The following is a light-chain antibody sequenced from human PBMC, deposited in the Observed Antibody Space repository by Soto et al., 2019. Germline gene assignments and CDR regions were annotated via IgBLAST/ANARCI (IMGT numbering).Light chain of an antibody. J-gene: IGLJ1*01. CDR3: GTWDSSLSAHV. Sequence: QSVLTQPPSVSAAPGKRVTISCSGSSSNIGKNYVSWYQQLPGTAPRLLILDNHDRPSGIPDRFSGSKSGTSATLGITGLQTEDEADYYCGTWDSSLSAHVFATATKLTVL. V-gene: IGLV1-51*01. CDR2: DNH. CDR1: SSNIGKNY.